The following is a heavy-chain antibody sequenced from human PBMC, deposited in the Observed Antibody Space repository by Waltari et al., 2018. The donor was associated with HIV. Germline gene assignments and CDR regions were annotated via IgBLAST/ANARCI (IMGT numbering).Heavy chain of an antibody. CDR2: INHSGST. D-gene: IGHD2-21*02. J-gene: IGHJ3*02. CDR1: GGSFSGYY. CDR3: ARGEVGGYDVVVTPRRAFDI. V-gene: IGHV4-34*01. Sequence: QVQLQQWGAGLLKPSETLSLTCAVHGGSFSGYYCSWIRQPPGTGLEWIGEINHSGSTNYNPSLKSRVTISVDTSKNQFSLKLSSVTAADTAVYYCARGEVGGYDVVVTPRRAFDIWGQGTMVTVSS.